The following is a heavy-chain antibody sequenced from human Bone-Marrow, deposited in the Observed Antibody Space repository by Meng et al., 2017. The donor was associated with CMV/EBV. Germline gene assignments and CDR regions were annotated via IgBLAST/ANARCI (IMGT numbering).Heavy chain of an antibody. CDR3: ARDYALGYCSSTSCYARYYFDY. Sequence: GGSLRLSCAASGFTFSSYAMSWVRQAPGKGLEWVSAISGSGGSTYYADSVKGRFTISRDNAKNFLFLQMNSLRAEDTAVYYCARDYALGYCSSTSCYARYYFDYWGQGTLVTVSS. J-gene: IGHJ4*02. CDR2: ISGSGGST. V-gene: IGHV3-23*01. D-gene: IGHD2-2*01. CDR1: GFTFSSYA.